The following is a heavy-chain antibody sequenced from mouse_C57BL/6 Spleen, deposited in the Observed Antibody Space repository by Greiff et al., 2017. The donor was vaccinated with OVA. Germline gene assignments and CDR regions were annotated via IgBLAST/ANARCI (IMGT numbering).Heavy chain of an antibody. Sequence: VQLQQPGAELVMPGASVKLSCKASGYTFTSYWMHWVKQRPGQGLEWIGEIDPSDSYTNYNQKFKGKSTLTVDKSSSTAYMQLSSLTSEDSAVYYCARGDDYFDVWGTGTTVTVSS. CDR1: GYTFTSYW. V-gene: IGHV1-69*01. CDR3: ARGDDYFDV. J-gene: IGHJ1*03. CDR2: IDPSDSYT.